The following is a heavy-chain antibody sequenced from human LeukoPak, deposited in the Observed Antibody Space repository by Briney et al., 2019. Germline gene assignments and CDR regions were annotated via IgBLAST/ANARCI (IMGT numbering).Heavy chain of an antibody. V-gene: IGHV1-2*02. D-gene: IGHD3-10*01. CDR1: GYTFTGYY. CDR3: ARANYYGSGRSLHYYYYMDV. CDR2: INPNSGGT. Sequence: ASVKVSCQASGYTFTGYYMHWVRQAPGQGLEWMGWINPNSGGTNYAQKFQGRVTMTRDTSISTAYMELSRLRSDDTAVYYCARANYYGSGRSLHYYYYMDVWGKGTTVTISS. J-gene: IGHJ6*03.